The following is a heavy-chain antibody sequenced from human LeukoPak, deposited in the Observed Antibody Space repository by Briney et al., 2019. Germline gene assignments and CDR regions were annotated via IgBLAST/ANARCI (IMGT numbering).Heavy chain of an antibody. CDR2: IYSSGNA. CDR1: GGTFSSNY. J-gene: IGHJ4*02. D-gene: IGHD3-3*01. CDR3: ARTLTDFWSAYGH. Sequence: SETLSPTCSISGGTFSSNYWGWIRQPAGKGLEWIGQIYSSGNANYNPSLKSRVTISVDKSKNQFFLNLRSVTAADTAVYYCARTLTDFWSAYGHWGQGTLVSVSS. V-gene: IGHV4-4*07.